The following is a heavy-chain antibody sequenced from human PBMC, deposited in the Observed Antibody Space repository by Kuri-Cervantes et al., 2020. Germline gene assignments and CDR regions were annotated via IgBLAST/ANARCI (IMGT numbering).Heavy chain of an antibody. J-gene: IGHJ4*02. CDR2: INPSGGST. D-gene: IGHD5-18*01. Sequence: ASVKVSCKASGYTFTSYYMHWVRQAPGQGLEWMGIINPSGGSTSYAQKFQGRVTMTRDTSTSTVYMELSSLRSEDTAVYYCAGARIQLRASDYWGQGTLVTVSS. CDR1: GYTFTSYY. V-gene: IGHV1-46*01. CDR3: AGARIQLRASDY.